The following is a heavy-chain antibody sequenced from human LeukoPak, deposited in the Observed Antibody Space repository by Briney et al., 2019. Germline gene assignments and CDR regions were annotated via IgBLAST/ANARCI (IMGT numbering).Heavy chain of an antibody. Sequence: GGSLRLSCAASGFTFSSYGMSWVRQAPGKGLEWFSAISGSGGSTYYADSVKGRFTISRDNSKNTLYLQMNSLRAEDTAVYYCAKDRQSITMVRGVPSPNYWGQGTLVTVSS. D-gene: IGHD3-10*01. CDR3: AKDRQSITMVRGVPSPNY. CDR1: GFTFSSYG. J-gene: IGHJ4*02. CDR2: ISGSGGST. V-gene: IGHV3-23*01.